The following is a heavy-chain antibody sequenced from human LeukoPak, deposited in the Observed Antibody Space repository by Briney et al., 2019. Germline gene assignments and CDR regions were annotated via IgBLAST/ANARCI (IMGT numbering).Heavy chain of an antibody. CDR3: ARHLASPEGGVDY. CDR1: GYSFTSYW. CDR2: I. J-gene: IGHJ4*02. V-gene: IGHV5-51*01. D-gene: IGHD3-16*01. Sequence: GESLKISCKDSGYSFTSYWIGWVRQMPGKGLEWMGIIYSPSFQGQVTISADKSISTAYLQWSSLKASDTAMYYCARHLASPEGGVDYWGQGTLVTVSS.